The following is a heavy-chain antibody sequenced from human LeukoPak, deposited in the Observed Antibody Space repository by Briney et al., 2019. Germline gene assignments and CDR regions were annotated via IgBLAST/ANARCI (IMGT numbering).Heavy chain of an antibody. Sequence: ASVKVSCKASGYTFTSYGISWVRQAPGQGLEWMGGFDPEYGETIYAQKFQGRVTMTRDRSTSTVYMELSSLRSEDTAVYYCARQRNYGDYFDYWGQGTLVTVSS. J-gene: IGHJ4*02. CDR1: GYTFTSYG. D-gene: IGHD4-17*01. CDR3: ARQRNYGDYFDY. CDR2: FDPEYGET. V-gene: IGHV1-18*01.